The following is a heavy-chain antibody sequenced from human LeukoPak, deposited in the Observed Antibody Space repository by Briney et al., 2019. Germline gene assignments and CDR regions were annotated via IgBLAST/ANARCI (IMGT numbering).Heavy chain of an antibody. CDR1: GYSFTTYW. D-gene: IGHD1-14*01. CDR3: ARQEPDRYRLNY. J-gene: IGHJ4*02. V-gene: IGHV5-51*01. Sequence: GESLKISCKGSGYSFTTYWIGWVRHMPGKGLEWMGIIYPGDSDTRYSPSFQGQVSFSADKSISTAYLQWSSLKASDTAMYYCARQEPDRYRLNYWGQGTLVTVSS. CDR2: IYPGDSDT.